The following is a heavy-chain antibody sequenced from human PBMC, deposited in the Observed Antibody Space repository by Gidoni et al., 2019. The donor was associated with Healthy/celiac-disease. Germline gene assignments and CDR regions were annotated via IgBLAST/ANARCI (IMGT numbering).Heavy chain of an antibody. CDR3: AKDLFEWLRYLRL. V-gene: IGHV3-23*01. Sequence: EVQLLESGGCLVQPGGSLRLSCAASGFTFSSYAMSWVRQAPGKGLEWVSAISGSGGSTYYADSVKGRFTISRDNSKNTLYLQMNSLRAEDTAVYYCAKDLFEWLRYLRLWGQGTLVTVSS. CDR1: GFTFSSYA. CDR2: ISGSGGST. J-gene: IGHJ4*02. D-gene: IGHD5-12*01.